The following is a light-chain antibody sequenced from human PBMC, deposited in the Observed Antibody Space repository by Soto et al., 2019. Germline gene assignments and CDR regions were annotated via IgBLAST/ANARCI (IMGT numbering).Light chain of an antibody. Sequence: EIVLTQSPGGLSWSPRDSATLSCRASQSVSSSYLAWYQQKPGQAPRLLIYGASSRATGIPDRFSGSGSGTDFTLTISRLEPEDFAVYYCQQYGSSPRGTFGQGTKVDIK. J-gene: IGKJ1*01. CDR1: QSVSSSY. CDR2: GAS. CDR3: QQYGSSPRGT. V-gene: IGKV3-20*01.